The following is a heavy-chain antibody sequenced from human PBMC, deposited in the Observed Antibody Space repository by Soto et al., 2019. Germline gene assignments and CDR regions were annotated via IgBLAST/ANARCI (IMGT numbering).Heavy chain of an antibody. V-gene: IGHV4-34*01. CDR1: GGSFSGYY. CDR3: ARNPPEVWGSYRSFYYYGMDV. Sequence: KASETLSLTCDVYGGSFSGYYWSWIRQPPGKGLEWIGEINHSGSTNYNPSLKSRVTISVDTSKNQFSLKLSSVTAADTAVYYCARNPPEVWGSYRSFYYYGMDVWGQGTTVTVSS. J-gene: IGHJ6*02. D-gene: IGHD3-16*02. CDR2: INHSGST.